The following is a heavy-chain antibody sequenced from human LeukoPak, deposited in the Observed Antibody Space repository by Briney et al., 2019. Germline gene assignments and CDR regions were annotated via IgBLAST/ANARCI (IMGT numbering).Heavy chain of an antibody. D-gene: IGHD6-19*01. CDR2: INSDGSST. V-gene: IGHV3-74*01. Sequence: QPGGSLRLSCAASGFTFSSYWMHWVRQAPGKGLVWVSHINSDGSSTSYADSVKGRFTISRDNAKNTLYLQMNSLRAEDTAVYYCASTIAVAATDYWGQGTLVTVSS. CDR1: GFTFSSYW. CDR3: ASTIAVAATDY. J-gene: IGHJ4*02.